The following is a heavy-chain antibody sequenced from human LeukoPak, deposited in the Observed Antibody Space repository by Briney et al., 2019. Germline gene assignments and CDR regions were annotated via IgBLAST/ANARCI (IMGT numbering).Heavy chain of an antibody. CDR3: ARANDFWSGYYSFDY. CDR2: ISAYNGNT. D-gene: IGHD3-3*01. CDR1: GYTFTSYG. V-gene: IGHV1-18*01. Sequence: GASVKVSCKASGYTFTSYGISWVRQAPGQGLEWMGWISAYNGNTNYAQKLQGRVTMTTDTSTSTAYMELRSLRSDDTAVYYCARANDFWSGYYSFDYWGQGTLVTVSS. J-gene: IGHJ4*02.